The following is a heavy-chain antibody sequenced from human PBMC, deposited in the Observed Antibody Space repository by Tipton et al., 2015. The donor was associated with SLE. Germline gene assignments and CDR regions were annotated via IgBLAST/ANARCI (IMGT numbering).Heavy chain of an antibody. CDR1: GYTFTSYY. D-gene: IGHD6-6*01. V-gene: IGHV1-46*01. CDR2: INPSGGST. J-gene: IGHJ4*02. Sequence: QVQLVQSGAEVKKPGASVKVSCKASGYTFTSYYMHWVRQAPGQGLEWMGIINPSGGSTSYAQKFQGRVTMTRDTSTSTVYMELSSVTAADTAVYYCARGRRSIAARRGPAFDYWGQGTLVTVSS. CDR3: ARGRRSIAARRGPAFDY.